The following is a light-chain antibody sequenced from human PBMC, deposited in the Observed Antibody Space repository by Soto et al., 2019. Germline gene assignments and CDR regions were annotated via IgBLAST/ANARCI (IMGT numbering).Light chain of an antibody. J-gene: IGKJ2*01. CDR1: QSVSSY. Sequence: EIVVTQSPATLSLSPGERATLSCRASQSVSSYLAWYQQKPGQAPRLLIYDASNRATGIPARFSGSGSGTDFTLTISSLEPEDFAVYYCQQHSNWPPYTFGQGTKLEIK. CDR2: DAS. V-gene: IGKV3-11*01. CDR3: QQHSNWPPYT.